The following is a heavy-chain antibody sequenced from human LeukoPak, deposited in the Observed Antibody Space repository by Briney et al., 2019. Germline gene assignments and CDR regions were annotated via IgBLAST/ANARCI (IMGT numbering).Heavy chain of an antibody. Sequence: GGSLRLSCAASGFTFSNYWMHWVRQAPGKGLVWVSRVNSDGSTRNYADSVKGRFTISRDNAKNTLYLQMNSLRAEDTAVYYCARGEYNSGWSLSDYWGQGTLVTVSS. V-gene: IGHV3-74*01. D-gene: IGHD6-19*01. J-gene: IGHJ4*02. CDR2: VNSDGSTR. CDR3: ARGEYNSGWSLSDY. CDR1: GFTFSNYW.